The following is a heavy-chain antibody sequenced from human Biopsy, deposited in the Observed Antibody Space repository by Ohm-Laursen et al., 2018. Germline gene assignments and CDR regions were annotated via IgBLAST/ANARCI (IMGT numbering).Heavy chain of an antibody. CDR3: AKGYGPDNWFDP. J-gene: IGHJ5*02. Sequence: LRLSCAASGFTFSTYAMTWVRQAPGEGLEWVSSITGSGGSTYYPDSVKGRFTISRDNSKNSLYLQMNSLRAEDTAVYYCAKGYGPDNWFDPWGQGTLVTVSS. V-gene: IGHV3-23*01. CDR1: GFTFSTYA. CDR2: ITGSGGST. D-gene: IGHD3-16*01.